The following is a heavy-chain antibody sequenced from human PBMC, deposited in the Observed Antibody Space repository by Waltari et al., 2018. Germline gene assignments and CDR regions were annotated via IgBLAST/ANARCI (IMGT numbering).Heavy chain of an antibody. CDR2: IKEDGGRK. V-gene: IGHV3-7*01. D-gene: IGHD2-15*01. Sequence: EVQLVESGGGLVQPGGSFRLSCAAPGFTLVHYWRGGVRQAPGKGLEWVAGIKEDGGRKDYGDSVKGRFTISRDNAKSTLYLQMNSLRAEDTAVFYCVRNRGWQQFDFWGQGTLVTVSS. CDR3: VRNRGWQQFDF. CDR1: GFTLVHYW. J-gene: IGHJ4*02.